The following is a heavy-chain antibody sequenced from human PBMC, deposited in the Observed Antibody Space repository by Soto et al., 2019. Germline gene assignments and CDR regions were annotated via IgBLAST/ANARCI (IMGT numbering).Heavy chain of an antibody. Sequence: TSETLSLTCTVSGVSISTGGYSWSWIRQPPGKGLEWIGYIYHSVTTYYNPSLKSRVTISVDRSKNQFSLNLNSVTAADTAVYFCARGGRYTYGAYFDFWGQGMLVTVSS. V-gene: IGHV4-30-2*01. J-gene: IGHJ4*02. CDR2: IYHSVTT. D-gene: IGHD5-18*01. CDR3: ARGGRYTYGAYFDF. CDR1: GVSISTGGYS.